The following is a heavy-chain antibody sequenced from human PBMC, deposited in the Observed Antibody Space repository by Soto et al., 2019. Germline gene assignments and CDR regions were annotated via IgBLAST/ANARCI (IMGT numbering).Heavy chain of an antibody. CDR1: GYTFTSYG. CDR2: ISAYNGNT. CDR3: ARVPALDIVVLVAASGYYAFDI. Sequence: ASVKVSCKASGYTFTSYGISWVRQAPGQGLEWMGWISAYNGNTNYAQKLQGRVTMTTDTSTSTAYMELRSLRSDDTAVYYCARVPALDIVVLVAASGYYAFDIWGQGTMVTVSS. J-gene: IGHJ3*02. D-gene: IGHD2-15*01. V-gene: IGHV1-18*01.